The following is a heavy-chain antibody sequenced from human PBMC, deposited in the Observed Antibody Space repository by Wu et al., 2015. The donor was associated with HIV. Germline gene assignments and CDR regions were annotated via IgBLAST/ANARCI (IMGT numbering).Heavy chain of an antibody. D-gene: IGHD6-13*01. CDR3: ARYSSSWHLDY. J-gene: IGHJ4*02. Sequence: QVQLQESGPGLVKPSETLSLTCTVSGGSISSYYWSWIRQPPGKGLEWIGYIYYSGSTNYNPSLKSRVTISVDTSKNQFSLKLSSVTAADTAVYYCARYSSSWHLDYWGQGTLVTVSS. V-gene: IGHV4-59*01. CDR2: IYYSGST. CDR1: GGSISSYY.